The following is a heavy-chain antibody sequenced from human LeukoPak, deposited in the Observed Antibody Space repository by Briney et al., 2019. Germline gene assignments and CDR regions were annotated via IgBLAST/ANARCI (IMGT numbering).Heavy chain of an antibody. CDR1: GGSISSYY. CDR3: ARDRQLWRTDDAFDI. CDR2: IYTSGST. Sequence: SSETLSLTCTVPGGSISSYYWSWIRQPAGKVLEWIGRIYTSGSTNYNPSLESRVTMSVDTSKNQFSLKLSSVTAADTAVYYCARDRQLWRTDDAFDIWGQGTMVTVSS. J-gene: IGHJ3*02. D-gene: IGHD5-18*01. V-gene: IGHV4-4*07.